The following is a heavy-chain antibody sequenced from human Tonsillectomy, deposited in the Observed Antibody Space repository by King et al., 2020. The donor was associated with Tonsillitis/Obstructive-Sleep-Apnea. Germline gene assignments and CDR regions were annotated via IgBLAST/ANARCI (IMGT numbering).Heavy chain of an antibody. CDR2: IWYDGSNK. J-gene: IGHJ4*02. D-gene: IGHD2-2*01. CDR1: GFTFSSYG. CDR3: ARGDCSSTSCYHADY. Sequence: VQLVESGGGVVQPGRSLRLSCAASGFTFSSYGMHWVRQAPGKGLEWVAVIWYDGSNKYYADSVKGRFTISRDNSRYTLYLQMNSLRAEDTAVYYCARGDCSSTSCYHADYWGQGTLVTVSS. V-gene: IGHV3-33*01.